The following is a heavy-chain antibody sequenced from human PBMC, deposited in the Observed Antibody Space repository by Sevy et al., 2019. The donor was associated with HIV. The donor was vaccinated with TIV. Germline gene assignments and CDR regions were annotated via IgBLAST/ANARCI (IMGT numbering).Heavy chain of an antibody. CDR2: IYYNGPI. D-gene: IGHD1-26*01. V-gene: IGHV4-59*08. CDR3: AGENAWGRGYS. J-gene: IGHJ4*02. CDR1: GGSITSLY. Sequence: SETLSLTCTVSGGSITSLYWNWIRQPPGKGLEWIANIYYNGPINYNPSLKSRVTLSVYTCKNQFSMRLSSVTAADTAMYYCAGENAWGRGYSWGQGTLVTVSS.